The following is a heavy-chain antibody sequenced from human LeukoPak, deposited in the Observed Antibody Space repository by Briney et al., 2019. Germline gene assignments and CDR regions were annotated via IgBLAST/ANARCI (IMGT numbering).Heavy chain of an antibody. CDR3: ARYITMVRGGSWFDP. Sequence: GASVKVSCKTSGYTCTNSDINWVRQATGQGLEWMGWMNPDSGNTGYAQNFQGRITMTRNTSINTAYMELSSLRSEDPAVYYCARYITMVRGGSWFDPWGQGTLVTVSS. CDR1: GYTCTNSD. V-gene: IGHV1-8*01. CDR2: MNPDSGNT. J-gene: IGHJ5*02. D-gene: IGHD3-10*01.